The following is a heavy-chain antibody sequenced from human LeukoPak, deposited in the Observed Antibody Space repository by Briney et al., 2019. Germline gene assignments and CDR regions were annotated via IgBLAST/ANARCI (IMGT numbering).Heavy chain of an antibody. CDR3: TRGLDY. Sequence: GGSLRLSCAASGFTFNGYWMDWVRQAPGKGLEWVANIKADGSEIYYVDSVKGRFTISRDNAKNFLYLQMNSLRAEDTAVYFCTRGLDYWGQGTLVTVSS. V-gene: IGHV3-7*02. CDR2: IKADGSEI. CDR1: GFTFNGYW. D-gene: IGHD3-22*01. J-gene: IGHJ4*02.